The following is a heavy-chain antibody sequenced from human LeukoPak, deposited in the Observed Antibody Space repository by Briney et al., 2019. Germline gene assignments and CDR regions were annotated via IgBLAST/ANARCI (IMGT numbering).Heavy chain of an antibody. J-gene: IGHJ4*02. D-gene: IGHD6-19*01. CDR3: ARDAAVAATGVDY. CDR1: GASISSNW. Sequence: PSEALSLTCAVSGASISSNWWNWVRQPPGKGLEWIGEIHYSGSTYYNPSLKSRVTISVDTSKNQFSLKLSSVTAADTAVYYCARDAAVAATGVDYWGQGTLVTVSS. V-gene: IGHV4-4*02. CDR2: IHYSGST.